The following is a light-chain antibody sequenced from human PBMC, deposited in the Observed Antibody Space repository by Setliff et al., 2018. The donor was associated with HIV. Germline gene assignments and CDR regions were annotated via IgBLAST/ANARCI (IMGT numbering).Light chain of an antibody. CDR3: SSYTSSSTLRV. CDR1: SSDVGGYNY. CDR2: DVS. Sequence: QSVLTQPASVSGSPGQSITISCTGTSSDVGGYNYVSWYQQRPGKAPKLMIYDVSKRPSGVSNRFSGSKSGSTASLTISGLQAEDEADYYCSSYTSSSTLRVFGIGTKVT. V-gene: IGLV2-14*03. J-gene: IGLJ1*01.